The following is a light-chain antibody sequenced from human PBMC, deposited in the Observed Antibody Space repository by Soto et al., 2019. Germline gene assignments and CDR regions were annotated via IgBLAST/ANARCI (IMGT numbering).Light chain of an antibody. CDR2: DDN. Sequence: QSVLTQPPSVSAAPGQKVTISCSGSSSNIGGNSVSWYQQLPGTAPKLLIYDDNKRPSGIPDRFSGSKSGTSATLGIAGFQTGDEADYYCCSYTVSGTYVFGTGTKATVL. CDR3: CSYTVSGTYV. V-gene: IGLV1-51*01. CDR1: SSNIGGNS. J-gene: IGLJ1*01.